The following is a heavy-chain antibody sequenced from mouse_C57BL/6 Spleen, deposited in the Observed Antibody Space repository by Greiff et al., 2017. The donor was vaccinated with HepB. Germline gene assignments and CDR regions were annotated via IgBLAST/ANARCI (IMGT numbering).Heavy chain of an antibody. CDR1: GYAFTNYL. CDR2: INPGSGGT. Sequence: QVHVKQSGAELVRPGTSVKVSCKASGYAFTNYLIEWVKQRPGQGLEWIGVINPGSGGTNYNEKFKGKATLTADKSSSTAYMQLSSLTSEDSAVYFCARWTGTYGAMDYWGQGTSVTVSS. J-gene: IGHJ4*01. D-gene: IGHD4-1*01. CDR3: ARWTGTYGAMDY. V-gene: IGHV1-54*01.